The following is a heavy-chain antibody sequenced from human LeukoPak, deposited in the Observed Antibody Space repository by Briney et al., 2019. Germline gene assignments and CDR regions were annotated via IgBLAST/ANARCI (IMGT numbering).Heavy chain of an antibody. V-gene: IGHV1-2*02. CDR3: ARGNRRYSSSWYGY. Sequence: ASVKVSCKASGYTFTVYYMHWVRQAPGQGLEWMGWINPNSGGTNYAQKFQGRVTMTGDTSISTAYMELSRLRSDDTAVYYCARGNRRYSSSWYGYWGQGTLVTVSS. CDR1: GYTFTVYY. J-gene: IGHJ4*02. CDR2: INPNSGGT. D-gene: IGHD6-13*01.